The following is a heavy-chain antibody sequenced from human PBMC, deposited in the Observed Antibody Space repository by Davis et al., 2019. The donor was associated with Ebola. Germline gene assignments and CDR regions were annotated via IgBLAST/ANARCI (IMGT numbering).Heavy chain of an antibody. D-gene: IGHD2-8*02. CDR2: ISAVGDST. V-gene: IGHV3-23*01. Sequence: GESLTISCAASGFPFSGYAMTWVRQAPGKGLECVSSISAVGDSTYYSDSVKGRFTISRDNSKNTLSLQMNSLTVEDSAIYYCAKDSGAVGLREVFDYWGQGTLVTVSS. J-gene: IGHJ4*02. CDR3: AKDSGAVGLREVFDY. CDR1: GFPFSGYA.